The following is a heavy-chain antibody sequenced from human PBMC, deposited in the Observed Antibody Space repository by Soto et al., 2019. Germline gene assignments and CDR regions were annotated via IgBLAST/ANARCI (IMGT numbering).Heavy chain of an antibody. CDR3: FRVRLGITTRVFHY. V-gene: IGHV3-72*01. CDR1: GFTFSDHY. D-gene: IGHD1-20*01. Sequence: EVQVVESGGGLVQPGGSLRLSCAASGFTFSDHYMDWLRQAPGKGLEWVGRIRNKANSYYTEYAASVKGRFTISRDDSTSSVNLQMNSLKPEDTAVYFCFRVRLGITTRVFHYWCEGTLVTVSS. CDR2: IRNKANSYYT. J-gene: IGHJ4*02.